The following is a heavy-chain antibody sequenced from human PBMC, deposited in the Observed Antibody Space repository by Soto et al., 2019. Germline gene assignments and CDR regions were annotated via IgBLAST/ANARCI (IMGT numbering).Heavy chain of an antibody. Sequence: QVQLQESGPGLVKPSQTLSLTCTVSGGSISSGGYYWSWIRQHPGKGLEWIGYIYYSGSTYSHPSLNSRVTISVDTSKNQFSLKLSSVTAADTAVYYCAGVRGVNWFDPWGQGTLVTVSS. CDR2: IYYSGST. D-gene: IGHD3-10*01. CDR1: GGSISSGGYY. CDR3: AGVRGVNWFDP. J-gene: IGHJ5*02. V-gene: IGHV4-31*03.